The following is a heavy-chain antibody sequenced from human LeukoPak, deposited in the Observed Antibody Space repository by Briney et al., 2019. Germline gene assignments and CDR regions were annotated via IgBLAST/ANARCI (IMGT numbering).Heavy chain of an antibody. D-gene: IGHD6-13*01. Sequence: GGSLRLSCAASGFTFSSYSMNWVRQAPGKGLEWVSSISSSSSYIYYADSVKGRFTISRDNAKNSLYLQMNSLRAEDTAVYYCARGGGPSFIFIAAAGYYFDYWGQGTLVTVSS. CDR3: ARGGGPSFIFIAAAGYYFDY. V-gene: IGHV3-21*01. CDR1: GFTFSSYS. J-gene: IGHJ4*02. CDR2: ISSSSSYI.